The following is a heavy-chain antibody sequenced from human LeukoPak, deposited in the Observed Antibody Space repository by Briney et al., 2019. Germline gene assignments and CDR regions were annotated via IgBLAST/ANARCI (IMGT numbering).Heavy chain of an antibody. J-gene: IGHJ3*02. V-gene: IGHV5-51*07. D-gene: IGHD3-22*01. CDR2: IYPGDSDT. Sequence: GESLKISCKGSGYIFTSYWIGWVHQLPGKGLGWMGIIYPGDSDTGYSPSFQGQVTISADKSITTAYLQWSSLKASDTAMYYCARHFCTMIVHAFDIWGQGTMVTVSS. CDR1: GYIFTSYW. CDR3: ARHFCTMIVHAFDI.